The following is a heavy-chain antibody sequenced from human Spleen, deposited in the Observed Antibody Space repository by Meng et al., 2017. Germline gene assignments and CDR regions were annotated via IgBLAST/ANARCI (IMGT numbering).Heavy chain of an antibody. CDR3: AKAKLGNLAAAGQYFDY. J-gene: IGHJ4*02. Sequence: GESLKISCAASGFTFDDYTMHWVRQAPGKDLESVSLITWHGGSTYYADSVKGRFTISRDNSKNSLDLQMNSLRTEDTALYYFAKAKLGNLAAAGQYFDYWGQGTLVTVSS. V-gene: IGHV3-43*01. CDR2: ITWHGGST. CDR1: GFTFDDYT. D-gene: IGHD6-13*01.